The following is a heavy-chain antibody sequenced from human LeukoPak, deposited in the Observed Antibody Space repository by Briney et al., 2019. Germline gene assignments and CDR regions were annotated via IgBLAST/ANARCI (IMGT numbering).Heavy chain of an antibody. J-gene: IGHJ4*02. V-gene: IGHV4-34*01. CDR2: INHSGST. CDR3: ARDQGSSSWPFDY. D-gene: IGHD6-13*01. CDR1: GGSFSGYY. Sequence: SETLSLTCAVYGGSFSGYYWSWIRQPPGKGLEWIGEINHSGSTNYNPSLKSRVTISVDTSKNQFSLKLSSVTAADTAVYYCARDQGSSSWPFDYWGQGTLVTVSS.